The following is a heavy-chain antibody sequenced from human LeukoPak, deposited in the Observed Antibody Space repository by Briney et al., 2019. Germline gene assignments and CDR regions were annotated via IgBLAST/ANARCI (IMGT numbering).Heavy chain of an antibody. CDR1: GGSISSTNYY. CDR2: IYSDGT. CDR3: ARHYYAGSGTYRPFDY. Sequence: SETLSLTCTVSGGSISSTNYYWGWIRQPPGKGLEWIGSIYSDGTYYNPSLKSRIAMSVDTSKNQFSLSLRSVTATDTAAYYCARHYYAGSGTYRPFDYWGQGTLVTVAS. V-gene: IGHV4-39*01. D-gene: IGHD3-10*01. J-gene: IGHJ4*02.